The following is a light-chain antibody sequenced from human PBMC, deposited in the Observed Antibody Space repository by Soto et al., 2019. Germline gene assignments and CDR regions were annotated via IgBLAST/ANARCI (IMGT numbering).Light chain of an antibody. J-gene: IGKJ1*01. CDR3: QQYYSPWT. Sequence: DIVMTQSPDSLAVSLGERATINCKSGQSVLYSSNNKNYLAWYQQKPGQPPKLLIYWASTRESGVPDRFSGSGSGTDFTLTISSLQAEDVAVYYCQQYYSPWTFGQGTKVELK. CDR2: WAS. V-gene: IGKV4-1*01. CDR1: QSVLYSSNNKNY.